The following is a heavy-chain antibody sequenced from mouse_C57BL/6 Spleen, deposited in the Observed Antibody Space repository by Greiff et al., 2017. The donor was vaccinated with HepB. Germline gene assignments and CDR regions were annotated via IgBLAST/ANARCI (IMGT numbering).Heavy chain of an antibody. CDR3: ARGGITTVRYAMDY. Sequence: VQLQQPGAELVRPGSSVKLSCKASGYTFTSYWMHWVKQRPIQGLEWIGNIDPSDSETHYNQKFKDKATLTVDKSSSTAYMQLSSLTSEDSAVYYCARGGITTVRYAMDYWGQGTSVTVSS. CDR1: GYTFTSYW. J-gene: IGHJ4*01. D-gene: IGHD1-1*01. V-gene: IGHV1-52*01. CDR2: IDPSDSET.